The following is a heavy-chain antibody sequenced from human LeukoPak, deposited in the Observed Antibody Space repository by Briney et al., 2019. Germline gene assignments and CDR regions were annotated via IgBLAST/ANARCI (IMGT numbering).Heavy chain of an antibody. D-gene: IGHD5-18*01. J-gene: IGHJ4*02. CDR2: TYYRSKWYN. V-gene: IGHV6-1*01. CDR1: GDSVSSNSAA. CDR3: ARVFRSWGDSYDI. Sequence: SQTLSLTCAISGDSVSSNSAAWNWIRQSPSRGLEWLGRTYYRSKWYNDYAVSVKSRITTNPDTSKHQCSLQLNSVAPEDTAVYYCARVFRSWGDSYDIWGQGTLVTVSS.